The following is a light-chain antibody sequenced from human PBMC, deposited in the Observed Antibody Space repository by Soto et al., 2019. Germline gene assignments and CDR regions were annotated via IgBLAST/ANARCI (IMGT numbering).Light chain of an antibody. CDR1: SSNIGTNV. CDR3: AAWDDILNGYLL. V-gene: IGLV1-44*01. CDR2: TND. Sequence: QSVLTQPRSVSGSPGQRVTISCSGSSSNIGTNVADWYQQGPGTAPRLGIYTNDRRPSGVPDRFSSSKSGTSASLAISGLQSEAEAGYCRAAWDDILNGYLLFGGGTK. J-gene: IGLJ2*01.